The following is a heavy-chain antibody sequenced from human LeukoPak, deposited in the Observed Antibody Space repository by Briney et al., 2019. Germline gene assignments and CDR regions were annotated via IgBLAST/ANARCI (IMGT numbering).Heavy chain of an antibody. D-gene: IGHD5-18*01. CDR3: ARGRVDTAMPGGYFGL. CDR2: INHSGST. J-gene: IGHJ2*01. V-gene: IGHV4-34*01. CDR1: GGSFSGYY. Sequence: PSETLSLTCAVYGGSFSGYYWSWIRQPPGKGLEWIGEINHSGSTNYNPSLKSRVTISVDTSKNQFSLKLSSVTAADTAVYYCARGRVDTAMPGGYFGLWGRGTLVTVSS.